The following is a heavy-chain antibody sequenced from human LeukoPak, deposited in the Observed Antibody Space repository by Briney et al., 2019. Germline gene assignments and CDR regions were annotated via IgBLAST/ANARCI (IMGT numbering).Heavy chain of an antibody. Sequence: SETLSLTCTVSGGSITGDYWSWIRQPPGKGRERSGYIHYTGSTNYNPSLNSRITISVDTPNNQFSLILTSVAGADTAVYYCARLHALGAEEFDPWGQGALVTVSS. V-gene: IGHV4-59*12. J-gene: IGHJ5*02. D-gene: IGHD3-16*01. CDR1: GGSITGDY. CDR3: ARLHALGAEEFDP. CDR2: IHYTGST.